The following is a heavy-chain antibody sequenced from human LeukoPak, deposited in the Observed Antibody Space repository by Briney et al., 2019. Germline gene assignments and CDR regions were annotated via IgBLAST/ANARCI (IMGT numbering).Heavy chain of an antibody. CDR2: IQGKTDGGTT. V-gene: IGHV3-15*01. CDR3: ATLTVRGVINI. D-gene: IGHD3-10*01. CDR1: GFTFSNTW. Sequence: GGSLRLSCAASGFTFSNTWMNWVRQAPGKGLEWVGRIQGKTDGGTTEYAAPVKGRFTISRDDSKTTLYLQMNSLKTEDTAVYYCATLTVRGVINIWGQGTLVTVSS. J-gene: IGHJ4*02.